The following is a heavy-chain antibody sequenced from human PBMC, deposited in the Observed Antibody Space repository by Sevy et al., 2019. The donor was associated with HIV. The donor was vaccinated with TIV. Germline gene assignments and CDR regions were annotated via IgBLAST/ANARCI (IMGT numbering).Heavy chain of an antibody. Sequence: GGALRLSCAASGFTFSSYGMHWVRQAPGKGLEWVAVIWYDGSNKYYADSVKGRFTISRDNSKNTLYLKMNSLRAEDTVVYYCARGPSSHYDFWSGYPPDYYYGMDVWGQGTTVTVSS. CDR3: ARGPSSHYDFWSGYPPDYYYGMDV. J-gene: IGHJ6*02. D-gene: IGHD3-3*01. CDR2: IWYDGSNK. V-gene: IGHV3-33*01. CDR1: GFTFSSYG.